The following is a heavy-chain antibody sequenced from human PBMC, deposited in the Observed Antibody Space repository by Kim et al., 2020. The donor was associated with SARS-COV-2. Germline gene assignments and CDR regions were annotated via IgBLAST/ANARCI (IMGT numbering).Heavy chain of an antibody. CDR1: GGSISSSSYY. J-gene: IGHJ4*02. CDR3: ARQDIVVVTAILLFDY. CDR2: IYYSGST. Sequence: SETLSLTCTVSGGSISSSSYYWGWIRQPPGKGLEWIGSIYYSGSTYYNPSLKSRVTISVDTSKNQFSLKLSSVTAADTAVYYCARQDIVVVTAILLFDYWGQGTLVTVSS. V-gene: IGHV4-39*01. D-gene: IGHD2-21*02.